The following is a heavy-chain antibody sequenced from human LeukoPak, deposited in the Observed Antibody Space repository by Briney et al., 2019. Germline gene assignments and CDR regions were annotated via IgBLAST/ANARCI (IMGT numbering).Heavy chain of an antibody. Sequence: SETLSLTCTVSGNSISSGDYYWSWIRQPAGKGLEWIGRIYYSGSTNYNPSLKSRVTISVDTSKNQFSLKLSSVTAADTAVYYCARGEWERTFDYWGQGTLVTVSS. CDR3: ARGEWERTFDY. CDR1: GNSISSGDYY. D-gene: IGHD1-26*01. J-gene: IGHJ4*02. CDR2: IYYSGST. V-gene: IGHV4-61*10.